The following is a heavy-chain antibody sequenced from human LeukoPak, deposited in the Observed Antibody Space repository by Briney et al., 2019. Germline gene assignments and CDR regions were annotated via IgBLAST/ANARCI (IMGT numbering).Heavy chain of an antibody. CDR3: AKAEFKYSSGWYNDY. CDR2: ISGSGGST. J-gene: IGHJ4*02. Sequence: GGSLRLSCAASGFTFSNAWMTWVRQAPGKGLEWVSAISGSGGSTYYADSVKGRFTISRDNSKNTLYLQMNSLRAEDTAVYYCAKAEFKYSSGWYNDYWGQGTLVTVSS. CDR1: GFTFSNAW. V-gene: IGHV3-23*01. D-gene: IGHD6-19*01.